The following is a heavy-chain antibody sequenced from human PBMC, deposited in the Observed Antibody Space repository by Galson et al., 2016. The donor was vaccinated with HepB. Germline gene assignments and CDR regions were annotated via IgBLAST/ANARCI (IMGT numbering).Heavy chain of an antibody. CDR2: ISSSSSYT. D-gene: IGHD3-3*01. CDR3: ARWSDSHGFDP. J-gene: IGHJ5*02. Sequence: SLRLSCAASGLTFSDYYMSWIRQAPGKGLEWVSYISSSSSYTNYAESVKGRFTISRDNSKNTLYLQVNSLRAEDTAVFYCARWSDSHGFDPWGQGTLVTVSS. V-gene: IGHV3-11*03. CDR1: GLTFSDYY.